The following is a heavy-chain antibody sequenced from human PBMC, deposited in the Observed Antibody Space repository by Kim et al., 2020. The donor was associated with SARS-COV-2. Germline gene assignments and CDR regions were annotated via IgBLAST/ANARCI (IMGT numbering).Heavy chain of an antibody. CDR2: INYSGST. D-gene: IGHD4-17*01. CDR3: ARGLYGAEYIQH. J-gene: IGHJ1*01. Sequence: SETLSLTCTVSGGSISGYYWSWIRQPPGKGLEWIGEINYSGSTNYNPSLKSRVTISVDTSKNQFSLKLSSVTAADTAVYYCARGLYGAEYIQHWGQGPLATVSS. CDR1: GGSISGYY. V-gene: IGHV4-59*13.